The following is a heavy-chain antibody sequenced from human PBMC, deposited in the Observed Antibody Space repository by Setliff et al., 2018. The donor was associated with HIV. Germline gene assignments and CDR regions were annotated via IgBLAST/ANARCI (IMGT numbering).Heavy chain of an antibody. CDR1: GGSVNSGNYH. V-gene: IGHV4-61*10. CDR2: IYYSGST. J-gene: IGHJ4*02. Sequence: SETLSLTCSVSGGSVNSGNYHWAWIRQPAGKGLEWIGHIYYSGSTYYNPSLKTRVTISVDGSKNQFSLKLKSVTAADTAVYYCARWHPPYGFWEEDYWGQGTLVTVSS. D-gene: IGHD3-10*01. CDR3: ARWHPPYGFWEEDY.